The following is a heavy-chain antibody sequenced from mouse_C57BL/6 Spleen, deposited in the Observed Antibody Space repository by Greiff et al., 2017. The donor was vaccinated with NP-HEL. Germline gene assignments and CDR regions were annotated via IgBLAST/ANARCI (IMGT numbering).Heavy chain of an antibody. CDR2: ISDGGSYT. D-gene: IGHD4-1*01. CDR1: GFTFSSYA. CDR3: ARYWDRDYFDY. J-gene: IGHJ2*01. V-gene: IGHV5-4*03. Sequence: EVKVVESGGGLVKPGGSLKLSCAASGFTFSSYAMSWVRQTPEKRLEWVATISDGGSYTYYPDNVKGRFTISRDNAKNNLYLQMSHLKSEDTAMYYCARYWDRDYFDYWGQGTTLTVSS.